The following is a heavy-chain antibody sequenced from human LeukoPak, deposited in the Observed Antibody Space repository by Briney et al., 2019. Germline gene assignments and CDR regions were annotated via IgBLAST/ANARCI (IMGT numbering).Heavy chain of an antibody. CDR2: ISGGGPVT. Sequence: GSLRLSCAASGFTFSSYAMSWFRQAPGKGLECVSAISGGGPVTYYTDSVKGWFTISRDNSKNTLYLEMNSLRAEDTAVYYCARRGSSGWYDYWGQGTLVTVSS. CDR1: GFTFSSYA. CDR3: ARRGSSGWYDY. V-gene: IGHV3-23*01. J-gene: IGHJ4*02. D-gene: IGHD6-19*01.